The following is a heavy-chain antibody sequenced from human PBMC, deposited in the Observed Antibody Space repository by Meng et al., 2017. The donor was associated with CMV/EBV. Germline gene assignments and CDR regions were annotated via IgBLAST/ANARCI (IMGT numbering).Heavy chain of an antibody. J-gene: IGHJ4*02. V-gene: IGHV1-18*01. CDR2: ISAYNGNT. CDR1: GYTFTSYG. CDR3: ARGGRYYYDSSGYCDY. D-gene: IGHD3-22*01. Sequence: QVRLLQSGARVKKPGASVKVSCKASGYTFTSYGISLVRQAPGQGLEWMGWISAYNGNTNYAQKLQGRVTMTTDTSTSTAYMELRSLRSDDTAVYYCARGGRYYYDSSGYCDYWGQGTLVTVSS.